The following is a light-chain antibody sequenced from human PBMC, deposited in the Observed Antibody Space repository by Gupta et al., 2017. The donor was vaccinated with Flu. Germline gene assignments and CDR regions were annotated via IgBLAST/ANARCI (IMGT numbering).Light chain of an antibody. CDR2: NVN. V-gene: IGLV2-14*04. Sequence: ITISCTKTSSDVGGYNYVSWYQQHPGRAPKLITLNVNDRPAGVSNRFSGSKSGNTASLTISGLQSEDEANYYCSSYTRSPTLVVFGGGTKVTVL. CDR1: SSDVGGYNY. J-gene: IGLJ2*01. CDR3: SSYTRSPTLVV.